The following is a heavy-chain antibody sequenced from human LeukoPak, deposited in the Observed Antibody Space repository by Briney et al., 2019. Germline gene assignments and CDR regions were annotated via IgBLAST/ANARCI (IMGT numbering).Heavy chain of an antibody. V-gene: IGHV3-30*18. CDR1: GFTFSSYG. J-gene: IGHJ4*02. CDR2: ISYDGSNK. CDR3: AKGRDWQWLYHFDY. D-gene: IGHD6-19*01. Sequence: GGSLRLSCAASGFTFSSYGMHWVRQAPGKGLEWVAVISYDGSNKYYADSVKGRFTISRDNSKNTLYLQMNSLRAEGTAVYYCAKGRDWQWLYHFDYWGQGTLVTVSS.